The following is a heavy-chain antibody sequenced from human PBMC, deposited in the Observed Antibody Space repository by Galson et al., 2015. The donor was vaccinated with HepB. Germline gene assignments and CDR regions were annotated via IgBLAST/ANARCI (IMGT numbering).Heavy chain of an antibody. Sequence: SLRLSCAASGFTFSSYSMNWVRQAPGKGLEWVSSISSSSSYIYYADSVKGRFTIPRDNAKNSLYLQMNSLRAEDTAVYYCARDLTIFGLDYYGMDVWGQGTTVTVSS. CDR1: GFTFSSYS. CDR3: ARDLTIFGLDYYGMDV. V-gene: IGHV3-21*01. J-gene: IGHJ6*02. CDR2: ISSSSSYI. D-gene: IGHD3-3*01.